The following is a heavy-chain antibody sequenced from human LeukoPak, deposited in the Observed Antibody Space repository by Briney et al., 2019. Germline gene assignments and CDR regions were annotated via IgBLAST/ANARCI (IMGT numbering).Heavy chain of an antibody. CDR1: GGSISSYY. V-gene: IGHV4-59*08. D-gene: IGHD3-22*01. CDR3: ARAYYDNDAFDI. J-gene: IGHJ3*02. Sequence: PSETLSLTCTVSGGSISSYYWSWIRQPPGKGLEWIGYIYYSGSTNYNPSLKSRVTISVDTSKNQFSLKLSSVTAADTAVYYCARAYYDNDAFDIWGQGTMVTVSS. CDR2: IYYSGST.